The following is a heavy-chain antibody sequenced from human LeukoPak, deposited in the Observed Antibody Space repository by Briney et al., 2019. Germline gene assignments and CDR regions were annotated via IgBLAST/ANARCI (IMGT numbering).Heavy chain of an antibody. D-gene: IGHD6-19*01. Sequence: GGSLRLSCATSGFTFSSYSMNWVRQAPGKGLEWVSGISWNSGSIGYADSVKGRFTISRDNAKNSLYLQMNSLRAEDTALYYCAKDRASGWYYYYMDVWGKGTTVTISS. CDR3: AKDRASGWYYYYMDV. J-gene: IGHJ6*03. V-gene: IGHV3-9*01. CDR1: GFTFSSYS. CDR2: ISWNSGSI.